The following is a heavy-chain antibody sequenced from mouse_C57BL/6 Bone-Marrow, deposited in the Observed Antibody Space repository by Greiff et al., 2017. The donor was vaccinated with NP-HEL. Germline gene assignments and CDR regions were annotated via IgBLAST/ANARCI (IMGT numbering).Heavy chain of an antibody. CDR2: ISSGGSYT. D-gene: IGHD1-1*01. Sequence: EVKLQESGGDLVKPGGSLKLSCAASGFTFSSYGMSWVRQTPDKRLEWVATISSGGSYTYYPDSVKGRFTISRDNAKNTLYLQMSSLKSEDTAMYYCARHSNYAMDYWGQGTSATVSS. CDR3: ARHSNYAMDY. V-gene: IGHV5-6*01. J-gene: IGHJ4*01. CDR1: GFTFSSYG.